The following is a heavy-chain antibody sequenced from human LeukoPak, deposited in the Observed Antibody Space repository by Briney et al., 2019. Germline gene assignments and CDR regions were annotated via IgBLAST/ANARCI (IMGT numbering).Heavy chain of an antibody. CDR2: INPTGGST. CDR3: ARAVGALWFGELVY. Sequence: GASVKVSCKASGYTFTSYYMHWVRQAPGQGLEWMGLINPTGGSTGYAQKLQGRVTMTTDTSTSTAYMELRSLRSDDTAVYYCARAVGALWFGELVYWGQGTLVTVSS. D-gene: IGHD3-10*01. J-gene: IGHJ4*02. CDR1: GYTFTSYY. V-gene: IGHV1-46*01.